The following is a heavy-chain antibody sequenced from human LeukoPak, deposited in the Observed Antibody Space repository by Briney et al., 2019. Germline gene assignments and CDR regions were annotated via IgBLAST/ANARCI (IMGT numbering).Heavy chain of an antibody. CDR2: INHGGST. Sequence: SETLSLTCAVYSWSFSRYYWSWIRQSPGKGLEWIGEINHGGSTNYNPSLKSRVTISVDTSKNQFSLKLSSVTAADTAVYYCARGRYYDSTGYRKPVDYWGQATLVTVSS. CDR1: SWSFSRYY. D-gene: IGHD3-22*01. J-gene: IGHJ4*02. CDR3: ARGRYYDSTGYRKPVDY. V-gene: IGHV4-34*01.